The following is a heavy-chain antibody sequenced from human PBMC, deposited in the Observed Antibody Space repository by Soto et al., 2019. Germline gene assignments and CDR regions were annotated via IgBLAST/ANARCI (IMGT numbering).Heavy chain of an antibody. CDR1: GFTFSSYA. CDR2: ISGSGGST. J-gene: IGHJ3*02. CDR3: AQRDSSGYGNAFDI. V-gene: IGHV3-23*01. Sequence: VQLLESRGGLVQPGGSLRLSCAASGFTFSSYAMSWVRQAPGKGLEWVSAISGSGGSTYYADSVKGRFTISRDNSKNTLYLQMNSLRAEDTAVYHCAQRDSSGYGNAFDIWGQGTMVTVSS. D-gene: IGHD3-22*01.